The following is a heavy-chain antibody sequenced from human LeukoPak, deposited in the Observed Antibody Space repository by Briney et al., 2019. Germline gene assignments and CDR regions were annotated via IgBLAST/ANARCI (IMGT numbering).Heavy chain of an antibody. D-gene: IGHD5-18*01. J-gene: IGHJ3*02. CDR3: AKDMMSDTPDAFDI. Sequence: GGSLRLSCAASGFTFDDYAMHWVRQAPGKGLEWVSGISWNSGSIGYADSVKGRFTISRDNAKNSLYLQMNSLRAEDTALYYCAKDMMSDTPDAFDIWAKGQWSPSLQ. CDR1: GFTFDDYA. V-gene: IGHV3-9*01. CDR2: ISWNSGSI.